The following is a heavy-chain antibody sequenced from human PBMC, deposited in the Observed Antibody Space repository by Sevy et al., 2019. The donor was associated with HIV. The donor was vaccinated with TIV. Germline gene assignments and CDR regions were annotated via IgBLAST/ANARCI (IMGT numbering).Heavy chain of an antibody. J-gene: IGHJ4*02. D-gene: IGHD5-12*01. CDR2: ISAYNGNT. CDR3: ARDPGGVATSPYFDY. Sequence: ASVTVSCKASGYTFTRYGISWVRQAPGQGLEWMGWISAYNGNTNYAQKPQGRVTMTTETSTITAYMELRSLRSDDTSGYYCARDPGGVATSPYFDYWGQGTLVTVSS. V-gene: IGHV1-18*01. CDR1: GYTFTRYG.